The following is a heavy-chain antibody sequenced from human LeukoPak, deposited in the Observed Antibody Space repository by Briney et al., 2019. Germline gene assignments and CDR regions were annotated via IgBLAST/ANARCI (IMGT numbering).Heavy chain of an antibody. CDR2: IYYSGST. Sequence: SETLSLTCTVPGGSISGYYWSWIRQPPGKGLEWIGYIYYSGSTNYNPSLKSRVTISVDTSKNQFSLKLSSVTAADTAVYYCAREGEYYDSSGYYYYFDYWGQGTLVTVSS. D-gene: IGHD3-22*01. J-gene: IGHJ4*02. V-gene: IGHV4-59*12. CDR1: GGSISGYY. CDR3: AREGEYYDSSGYYYYFDY.